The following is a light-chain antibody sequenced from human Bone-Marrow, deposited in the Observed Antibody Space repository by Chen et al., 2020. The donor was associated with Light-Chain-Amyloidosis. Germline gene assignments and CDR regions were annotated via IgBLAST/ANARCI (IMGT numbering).Light chain of an antibody. CDR3: QQYGTSPLT. Sequence: EIVLMQSPVTLSLSPGEGANLSCRASQTISSNYLTWYQQKFGQASRLLIYGSSSRATGIPDRFTGSGSGTDFTLTINRLEPEDFAMYYCQQYGTSPLTFGGGTKVEIK. J-gene: IGKJ4*01. CDR1: QTISSNY. V-gene: IGKV3-20*01. CDR2: GSS.